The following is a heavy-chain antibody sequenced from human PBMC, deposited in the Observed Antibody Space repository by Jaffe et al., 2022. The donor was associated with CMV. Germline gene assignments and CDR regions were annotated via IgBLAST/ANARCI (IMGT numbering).Heavy chain of an antibody. CDR3: ARDRGDTMVRGFIITPYNWFDP. V-gene: IGHV1-2*02. Sequence: QVQLVQSGAEVKKPGASVKVSCKATGYSFTDYFIHWVRQAPGQGLEWMGWINPNTGGIDYAQKFRGRVTLTRDASSGIVYMELTRLTSDDTAVYYCARDRGDTMVRGFIITPYNWFDPWGQGTLVTVSS. J-gene: IGHJ5*02. CDR1: GYSFTDYF. D-gene: IGHD3-10*01. CDR2: INPNTGGI.